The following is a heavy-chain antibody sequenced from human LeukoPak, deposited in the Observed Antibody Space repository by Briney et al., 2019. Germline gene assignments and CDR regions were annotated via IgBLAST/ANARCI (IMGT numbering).Heavy chain of an antibody. CDR1: GFTFSSIA. CDR3: ARGGMVASFDP. Sequence: PGGSLRLSCAASGFTFSSIAMHWVRQAPGKGLEWVAVISYEGSNKYSVDSVKGRFTISRDNSKNTLYLQMNSLRPEDTAVYYCARGGMVASFDPWGQGTLVTVSS. CDR2: ISYEGSNK. V-gene: IGHV3-30-3*01. J-gene: IGHJ5*02. D-gene: IGHD1-26*01.